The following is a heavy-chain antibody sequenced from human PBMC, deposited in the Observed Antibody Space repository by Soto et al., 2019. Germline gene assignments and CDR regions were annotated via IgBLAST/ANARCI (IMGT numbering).Heavy chain of an antibody. Sequence: SETLSLTCNVSGASINDYYWSWIRQPPGKGLEWMGYVYYSGYTNYYPSLKSRVTISADTSKNQFPLKLSSVTAADTAVYYCATRAYDTNGYYRFDPWGQGTLVTVSS. V-gene: IGHV4-59*01. J-gene: IGHJ5*01. CDR1: GASINDYY. CDR3: ATRAYDTNGYYRFDP. CDR2: VYYSGYT. D-gene: IGHD3-22*01.